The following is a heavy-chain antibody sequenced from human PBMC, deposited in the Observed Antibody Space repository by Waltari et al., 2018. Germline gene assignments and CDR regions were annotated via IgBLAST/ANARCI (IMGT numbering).Heavy chain of an antibody. CDR3: ARDLSFGSLDY. CDR2: IWYDGTKA. D-gene: IGHD3-10*01. CDR1: GFRVRNYG. J-gene: IGHJ4*02. V-gene: IGHV3-33*07. Sequence: QVHLVESGGSVVQPGTSLRLSCAASGFRVRNYGMFWVRQSPGKGLEWVALIWYDGTKANYEDSVKGRFTISKDNSKNTLFLQMNSLRDGDTAVYFCARDLSFGSLDYGGQGTLVTVSS.